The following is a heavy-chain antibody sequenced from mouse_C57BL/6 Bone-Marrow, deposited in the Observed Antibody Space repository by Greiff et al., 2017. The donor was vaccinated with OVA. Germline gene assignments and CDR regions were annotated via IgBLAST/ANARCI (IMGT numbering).Heavy chain of an antibody. Sequence: EVNVVESGGGLVKPGGSLKLSCAASGFTFSSYAMSWVRQTPEKRLEWVATISDGGSYTYYPDNVKGRFTISRDNAKNNLYLQMSHLKSEDTAMYYCARENRSCPGYAMDYWGQGTSVTVSS. V-gene: IGHV5-4*01. D-gene: IGHD3-3*01. CDR3: ARENRSCPGYAMDY. CDR2: ISDGGSYT. J-gene: IGHJ4*01. CDR1: GFTFSSYA.